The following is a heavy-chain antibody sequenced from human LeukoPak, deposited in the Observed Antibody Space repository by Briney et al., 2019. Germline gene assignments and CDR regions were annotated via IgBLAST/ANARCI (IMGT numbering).Heavy chain of an antibody. J-gene: IGHJ5*02. CDR1: GGSVSSGNYY. Sequence: SETLSLTCTVSGGSVSSGNYYWSWIRQPPGKGLERIVYIYYSGSTNYNPSLKSRVTISLDTSKNQFSLKLSSVTAADTAVYYCARSRAFNSGAFDPWGQGSLVTVSS. D-gene: IGHD1-26*01. CDR3: ARSRAFNSGAFDP. CDR2: IYYSGST. V-gene: IGHV4-61*01.